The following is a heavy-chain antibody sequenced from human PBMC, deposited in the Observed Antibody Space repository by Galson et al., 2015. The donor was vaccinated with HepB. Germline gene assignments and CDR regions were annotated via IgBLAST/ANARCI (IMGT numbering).Heavy chain of an antibody. D-gene: IGHD1-1*01. CDR2: INHSGST. CDR3: ARDISIEPHYNWNDVHWFDP. CDR1: GGSFSGYY. Sequence: ETLSLTCAVYGGSFSGYYWSWIRQPPGKGLEWIGEINHSGSTNYNPSLKSRVTISVDTSKNQFSLSLSSVTAADTAVYYCARDISIEPHYNWNDVHWFDPWGQGTLVTVSS. V-gene: IGHV4-34*01. J-gene: IGHJ5*02.